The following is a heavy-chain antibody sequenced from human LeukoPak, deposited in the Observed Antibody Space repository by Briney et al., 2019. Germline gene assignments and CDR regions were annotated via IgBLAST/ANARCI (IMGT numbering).Heavy chain of an antibody. CDR3: ARGQWLPVFDF. CDR2: IYHSGST. CDR1: GGFNTHYY. J-gene: IGHJ4*02. D-gene: IGHD3-22*01. Sequence: SETLSLTCSVSGGFNTHYYWTWIRQPPGKGLELIGYIYHSGSTNYNPSLNSRVTISVDTSKNHFSLKLSSVTAADTAVYYCARGQWLPVFDFWGQGILVTVSS. V-gene: IGHV4-59*01.